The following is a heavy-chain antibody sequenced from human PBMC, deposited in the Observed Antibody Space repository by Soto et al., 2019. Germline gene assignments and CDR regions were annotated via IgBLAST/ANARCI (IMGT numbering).Heavy chain of an antibody. Sequence: QVQLVESGGGMVQPGRSLRLSCAASGFTFSSYAMHWVRQAPGKGLEWVAVISYDGSNKYYADSVKGRFTISRDNSKNTLYLQMNSLRAEDTAVYYCARDLVVVTAIDYWGQGTLVTVSS. J-gene: IGHJ4*02. CDR3: ARDLVVVTAIDY. D-gene: IGHD2-21*02. V-gene: IGHV3-30-3*01. CDR2: ISYDGSNK. CDR1: GFTFSSYA.